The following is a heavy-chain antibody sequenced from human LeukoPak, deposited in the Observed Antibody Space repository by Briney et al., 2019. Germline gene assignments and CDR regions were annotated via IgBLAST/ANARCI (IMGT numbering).Heavy chain of an antibody. Sequence: PGGSLRLSCSASGFTFRDYNMNWVRHTPGKGLEWVSFINSRSDTIYYADAVKGRFTISRDNAKSSMYLQMNSLRAEVTAIYFCVRTYPAFLYAGDYWGQGALVTVSS. J-gene: IGHJ4*02. CDR3: VRTYPAFLYAGDY. V-gene: IGHV3-48*01. CDR2: INSRSDTI. CDR1: GFTFRDYN. D-gene: IGHD5/OR15-5a*01.